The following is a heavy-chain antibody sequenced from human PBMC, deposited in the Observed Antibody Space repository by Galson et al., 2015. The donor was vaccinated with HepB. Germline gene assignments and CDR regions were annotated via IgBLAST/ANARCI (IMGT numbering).Heavy chain of an antibody. V-gene: IGHV3-23*01. Sequence: SLRLSCAASGFAFGSHTMIWVRQAPGRGLECVSAISGHAEKIYYAESLKGRFTISRDNSKSTVYLQISGLRVDDTAVYYSVKDSHYDFWQGSLFELWGQGTPVTVAS. CDR3: VKDSHYDFWQGSLFEL. CDR2: ISGHAEKI. D-gene: IGHD3-3*01. CDR1: GFAFGSHT. J-gene: IGHJ4*02.